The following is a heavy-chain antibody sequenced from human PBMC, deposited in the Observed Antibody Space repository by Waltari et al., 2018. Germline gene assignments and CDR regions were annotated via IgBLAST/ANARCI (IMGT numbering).Heavy chain of an antibody. CDR3: ASIAAGDWYFDL. CDR2: IDHSGST. J-gene: IGHJ2*01. D-gene: IGHD6-13*01. V-gene: IGHV4-38-2*02. CDR1: GYSISSGYY. Sequence: QVQLQESGPGLVKPSETLSLTCTVSGYSISSGYYWGWIRQPPGKGLEWIGTIDHSGSTYYNPSLKSRVTISVDTSKNQFSLKLSSVTAADTAVYYCASIAAGDWYFDLWGRGTLVTVSS.